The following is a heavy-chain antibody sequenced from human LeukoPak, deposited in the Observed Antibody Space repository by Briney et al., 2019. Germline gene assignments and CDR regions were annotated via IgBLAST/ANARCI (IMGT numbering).Heavy chain of an antibody. CDR1: GFSFSSYA. CDR2: ISYDGSNK. Sequence: GRSLTLSCAACGFSFSSYAMHWVRQAPGTGLEWVAVISYDGSNKYYADSVKGRFTISRDNSKNTLYLQMNSLRAEDTAVYYCARDFAVGFLEWLGYFDYWGQGTLVTVSS. D-gene: IGHD3-3*02. CDR3: ARDFAVGFLEWLGYFDY. V-gene: IGHV3-30-3*01. J-gene: IGHJ4*02.